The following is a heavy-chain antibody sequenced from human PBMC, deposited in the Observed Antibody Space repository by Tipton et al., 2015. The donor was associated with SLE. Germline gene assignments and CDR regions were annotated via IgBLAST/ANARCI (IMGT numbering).Heavy chain of an antibody. J-gene: IGHJ4*02. Sequence: SLRLSCAASGFTFSSYGMHWVRQAPGKGLEWVAFIRSDGSNKYYADSVKGRFTISRDNSKNTLYLQMNSLRAEDTAVYYCAREFGLRWPPGHFDYWGQGTLVTVSS. CDR2: IRSDGSNK. CDR1: GFTFSSYG. CDR3: AREFGLRWPPGHFDY. D-gene: IGHD5-24*01. V-gene: IGHV3-30*02.